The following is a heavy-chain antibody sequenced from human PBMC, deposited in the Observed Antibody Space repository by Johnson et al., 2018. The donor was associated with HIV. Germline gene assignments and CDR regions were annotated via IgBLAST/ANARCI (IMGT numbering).Heavy chain of an antibody. CDR2: ISYDGSKK. V-gene: IGHV3-30-3*01. D-gene: IGHD2-15*01. CDR3: ARAKDAAYPYDAFDV. J-gene: IGHJ3*01. CDR1: GFTFSSYD. Sequence: QVQLVESGGGLVQPGGSLRLSCAASGFTFSSYDMHWVRQAPGKGLEWVAVISYDGSKKYYADSVRDRFSISRDNAKNSVYLQMDSLRGEDTAMYYCARAKDAAYPYDAFDVWGHGTMVIVSA.